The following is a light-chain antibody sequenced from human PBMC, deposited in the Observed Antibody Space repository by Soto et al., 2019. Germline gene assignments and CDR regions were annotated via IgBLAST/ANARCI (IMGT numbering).Light chain of an antibody. V-gene: IGLV1-47*01. CDR1: SSNIGSNY. J-gene: IGLJ3*02. CDR2: MNN. CDR3: AAWDDSLSGLWV. Sequence: QSVLTQPPSASGTPGQRVTISCSGSSSNIGSNYVYWYQQLPGTAPKLLIYMNNQRPSGVPDRFSGSKSGTSASLAISGLRSEDEADYYCAAWDDSLSGLWVFGGGTQLTVL.